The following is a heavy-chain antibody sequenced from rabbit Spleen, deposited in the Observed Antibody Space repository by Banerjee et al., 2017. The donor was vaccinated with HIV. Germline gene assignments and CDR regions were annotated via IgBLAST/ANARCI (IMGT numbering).Heavy chain of an antibody. J-gene: IGHJ4*01. CDR2: INAYTGKP. V-gene: IGHV1S45*01. CDR3: ARDLASVVGWNFNL. Sequence: QEQLEESGGGLVKPGGSLTLTCKASGFSFSNKDVMCWVRQAPGKGLEWIACINAYTGKPVYATWAKGRFTISRTSSTTVTLQMTSLTAADTATYFCARDLASVVGWNFNLWGPGTLVTVS. CDR1: GFSFSNKDV. D-gene: IGHD3-1*01.